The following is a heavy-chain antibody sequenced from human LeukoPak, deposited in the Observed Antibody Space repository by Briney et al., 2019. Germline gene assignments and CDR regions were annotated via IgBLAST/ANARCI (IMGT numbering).Heavy chain of an antibody. V-gene: IGHV6-1*01. CDR2: TYYRSKWYN. CDR3: ARDRPFDIVVVPAASLFDY. CDR1: GDSVSSNSAA. J-gene: IGHJ4*02. D-gene: IGHD2-2*01. Sequence: SQTLSLTCAISGDSVSSNSAAWNWIRQSPSRGLEWLGRTYYRSKWYNDYAVSVKSRITINPDTSKNQFSLQLNSVTPEDTAVYYCARDRPFDIVVVPAASLFDYWGQGTLVTVSS.